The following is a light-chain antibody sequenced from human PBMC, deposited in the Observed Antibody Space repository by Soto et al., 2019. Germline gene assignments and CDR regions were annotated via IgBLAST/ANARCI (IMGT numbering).Light chain of an antibody. CDR2: EGS. J-gene: IGLJ3*02. CDR1: SSDVGSYNL. V-gene: IGLV2-23*01. CDR3: CSYAGSSTPNWV. Sequence: QAVVTQPASVSGSPGQSITISCTGTSSDVGSYNLVSWYQQHPGKAPKLMIYEGSKRPSGVSNRFSGSKSGNTASLTVSGLQAEDEADYYCCSYAGSSTPNWVFGGGTQLTVL.